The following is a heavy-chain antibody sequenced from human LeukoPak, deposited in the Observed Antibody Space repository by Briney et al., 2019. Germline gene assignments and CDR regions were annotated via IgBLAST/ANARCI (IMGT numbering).Heavy chain of an antibody. CDR1: GFTFSSYG. Sequence: GGSLRLSCAASGFTFSSYGMHWVRQAPGKGLVWVSGINSDWSSTSYADSVKGRFTVSRDKAKNTLYLQMNSLRAEDTAVYYCARDICSGGSCYYDYWGQGTLVIVSS. J-gene: IGHJ4*02. V-gene: IGHV3-74*01. CDR2: INSDWSST. CDR3: ARDICSGGSCYYDY. D-gene: IGHD2-15*01.